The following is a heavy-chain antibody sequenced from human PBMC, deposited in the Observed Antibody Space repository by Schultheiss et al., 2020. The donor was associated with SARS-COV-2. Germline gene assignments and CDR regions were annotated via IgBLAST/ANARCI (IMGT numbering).Heavy chain of an antibody. J-gene: IGHJ6*03. V-gene: IGHV4-61*01. D-gene: IGHD2-15*01. CDR1: GGSVSSGSYY. Sequence: PETLSLTCTVSGGSVSSGSYYWSWIRQPPGKGLEWIGYIYYSGSTNYNPSLKSRVTISVDTSKNQFSLKLSSVTAADTAVYYCARHPRYCSGGSCYWGYYYYYYMDVWGKGTTVTVSS. CDR3: ARHPRYCSGGSCYWGYYYYYYMDV. CDR2: IYYSGST.